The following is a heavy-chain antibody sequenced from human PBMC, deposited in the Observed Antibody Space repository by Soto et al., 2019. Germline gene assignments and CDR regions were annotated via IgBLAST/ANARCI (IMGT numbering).Heavy chain of an antibody. CDR1: WGSISSRGYY. D-gene: IGHD4-4*01. Sequence: PSETLPLTCXVSWGSISSRGYYWSWILQHPGKGLEWIGDIYYSGNTYYNPYLKSRLTISVDTSKNQFSLKLSSVTAADTDVYYCARDIWGVTTYYYSGLHVWGQGTTVTVSS. CDR3: ARDIWGVTTYYYSGLHV. CDR2: IYYSGNT. J-gene: IGHJ6*02. V-gene: IGHV4-31*03.